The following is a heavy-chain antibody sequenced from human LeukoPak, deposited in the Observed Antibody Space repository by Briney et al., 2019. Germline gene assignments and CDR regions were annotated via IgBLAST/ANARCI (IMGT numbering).Heavy chain of an antibody. J-gene: IGHJ6*02. CDR1: GFTFSSYD. V-gene: IGHV3-13*04. D-gene: IGHD1-1*01. CDR3: ARGVGNWNDPFLDYYGMDV. CDR2: IGTDGDT. Sequence: GGSLRLSCAASGFTFSSYDMHWVRQATGKGLEWVSAIGTDGDTYYPGSVKGRFTISRENAKNSLYLQMNSLRAGDTAVYYCARGVGNWNDPFLDYYGMDVWGQGTTVTVSS.